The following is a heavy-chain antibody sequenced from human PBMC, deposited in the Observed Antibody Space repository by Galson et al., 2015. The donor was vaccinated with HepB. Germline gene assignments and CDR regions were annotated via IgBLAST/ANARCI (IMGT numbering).Heavy chain of an antibody. D-gene: IGHD6-13*01. CDR2: ISYDGSNK. V-gene: IGHV3-30*04. CDR1: GFTFSSYA. Sequence: LRLSCAVSGFTFSSYAMHWVRQAPGKGLEWVAVISYDGSNKYYADFVKGRFTISRDNSKNTLYLQMNSLRAEDTAVYYCAVAAARRYFDYWGQGTLVTVSS. J-gene: IGHJ4*02. CDR3: AVAAARRYFDY.